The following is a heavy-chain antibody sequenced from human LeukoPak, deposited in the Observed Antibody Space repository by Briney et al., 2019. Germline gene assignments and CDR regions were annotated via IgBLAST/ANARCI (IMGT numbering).Heavy chain of an antibody. Sequence: GGSLRLSCAASGLTFSSYGMHWVRQAPGKGLEWVAFIRYDGSNKYYADSVKGRFTISRDNSKNTLYLQMNSLRAEDTAVYYCAKDYSGWLNDAFDIWGQGTMVTVSS. D-gene: IGHD5-12*01. V-gene: IGHV3-30*02. CDR3: AKDYSGWLNDAFDI. CDR1: GLTFSSYG. J-gene: IGHJ3*02. CDR2: IRYDGSNK.